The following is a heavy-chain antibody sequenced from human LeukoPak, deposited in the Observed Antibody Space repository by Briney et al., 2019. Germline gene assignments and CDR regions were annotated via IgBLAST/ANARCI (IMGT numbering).Heavy chain of an antibody. CDR3: ARGKDCDFWSGYYRGVDRRGYYFDY. D-gene: IGHD3-3*01. CDR2: INHSGST. V-gene: IGHV4-34*01. Sequence: SETLSLTCAVYGGSFSGYYWSWIRQPPGKGLEWIGEINHSGSTNYNPSLKSRVTISVDTSKNQFSLKLSSVTAADTAVYYCARGKDCDFWSGYYRGVDRRGYYFDYWGQGTLVTVSS. CDR1: GGSFSGYY. J-gene: IGHJ4*02.